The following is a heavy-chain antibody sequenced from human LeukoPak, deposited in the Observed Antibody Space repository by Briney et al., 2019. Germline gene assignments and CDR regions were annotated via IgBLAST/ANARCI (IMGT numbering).Heavy chain of an antibody. CDR1: GFTFSSYA. CDR3: AKVDSSGWYGGVAFDI. Sequence: GGSLRLSCEASGFTFSSYAMSWVRQAPGKALEWVSGISGGEGSTYYADSVKGRFTISRDNSKNTLYLQMNTLRSEETAVYYCAKVDSSGWYGGVAFDIWGQGTMVTVSS. D-gene: IGHD6-19*01. CDR2: ISGGEGST. V-gene: IGHV3-23*01. J-gene: IGHJ3*02.